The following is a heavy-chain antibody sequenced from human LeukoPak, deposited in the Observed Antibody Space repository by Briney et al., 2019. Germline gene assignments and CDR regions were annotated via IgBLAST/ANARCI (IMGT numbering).Heavy chain of an antibody. CDR2: IYPGDSDT. CDR1: GYSFTSYW. Sequence: GESLQISCKGSGYSFTSYWIGWVRQMPGKGLEWMGIIYPGDSDTRYSPSFQGQVTISADKSISTAYLQWSSLKASDTAMYYCARYLGYCSGGSCNYFDYWGQGTLVTVSS. CDR3: ARYLGYCSGGSCNYFDY. J-gene: IGHJ4*02. V-gene: IGHV5-51*01. D-gene: IGHD2-15*01.